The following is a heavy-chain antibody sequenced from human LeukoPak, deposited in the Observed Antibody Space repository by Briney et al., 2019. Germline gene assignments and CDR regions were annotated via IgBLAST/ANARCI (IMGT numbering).Heavy chain of an antibody. CDR2: IFTSGDT. Sequence: SQTLSLTCSVSGASINSGSYYWYWIRQPAGKGLEWIGRIFTSGDTNYNPSLKSRVTISTHRPKNQFSLNLTSVTAADTGVYYCASAEQQLLPQVHWFDPWGQGTLVTVSS. D-gene: IGHD6-13*01. CDR3: ASAEQQLLPQVHWFDP. CDR1: GASINSGSYY. V-gene: IGHV4-61*02. J-gene: IGHJ5*02.